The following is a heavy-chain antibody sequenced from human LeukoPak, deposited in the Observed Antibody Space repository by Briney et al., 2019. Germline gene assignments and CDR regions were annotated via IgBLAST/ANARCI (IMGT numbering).Heavy chain of an antibody. CDR1: GFTFSSYG. D-gene: IGHD6-13*01. J-gene: IGHJ4*02. CDR3: ARAEGDSSSWYREYFDY. CDR2: IWYDGSNK. Sequence: PGRSLRLSCAASGFTFSSYGMHWVRQAPGKGLEWVAVIWYDGSNKYYADSVKGRFTISRDNSKNTLCLQMNSLRAEDTAVYYCARAEGDSSSWYREYFDYWGQGTLVTVSS. V-gene: IGHV3-33*01.